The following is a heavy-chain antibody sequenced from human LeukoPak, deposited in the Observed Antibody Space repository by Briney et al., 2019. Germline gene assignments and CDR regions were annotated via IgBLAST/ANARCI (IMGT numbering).Heavy chain of an antibody. Sequence: SETLSLTCTVSGGSISSDYWTWIRQPPGKGLEWIGNIYYSGSTNYNPSLKSRVTISVDTSKNQFSLKVNSVTAADTAVYYCARRRDYYDSRGYYAFDIWGHGTMVTVSS. V-gene: IGHV4-59*01. D-gene: IGHD3-22*01. CDR1: GGSISSDY. J-gene: IGHJ3*02. CDR3: ARRRDYYDSRGYYAFDI. CDR2: IYYSGST.